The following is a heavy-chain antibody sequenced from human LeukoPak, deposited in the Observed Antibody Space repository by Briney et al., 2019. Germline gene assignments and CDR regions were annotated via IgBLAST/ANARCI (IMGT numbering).Heavy chain of an antibody. CDR2: INAGNGNT. J-gene: IGHJ6*03. V-gene: IGHV1-3*01. D-gene: IGHD6-13*01. Sequence: ASVKVSCKASGYTFTSYAMHWVRQAPGQRLEWMGWINAGNGNTKYSQKFQGRVTITRDTSASTAYMELSSLRSEDTAVYYCATAPREQQLAHYYYYMDVWGKGTTVTVSS. CDR1: GYTFTSYA. CDR3: ATAPREQQLAHYYYYMDV.